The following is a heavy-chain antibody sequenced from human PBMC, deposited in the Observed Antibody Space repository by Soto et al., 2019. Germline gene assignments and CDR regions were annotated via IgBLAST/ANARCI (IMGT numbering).Heavy chain of an antibody. Sequence: QVQLQESGPGLVKPSETLSLTCTVSGGSHSSYYWSWIRQPPGKGLEWIGYVYYSGSTNYNPSLKSRVTISVDTSKNQFSLKLSSVTAVDTAVYYCARDWGRGMDVWGQGTTVTVSS. CDR1: GGSHSSYY. V-gene: IGHV4-59*01. J-gene: IGHJ6*02. CDR3: ARDWGRGMDV. CDR2: VYYSGST. D-gene: IGHD3-16*01.